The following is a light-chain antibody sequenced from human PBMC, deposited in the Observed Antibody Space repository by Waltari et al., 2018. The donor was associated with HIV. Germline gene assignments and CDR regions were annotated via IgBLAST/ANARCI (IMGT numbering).Light chain of an antibody. CDR3: QSYYLTNVV. Sequence: NFMLTQPHSVSESPGQTVTISCTRTRGHLGSYFVAWYQRRPGSAPTTLIYEEDKRPSGVPDRFSGSIDSSSNSASLTISGLKTEDEADYYCQSYYLTNVVFGGGTKLTVL. J-gene: IGLJ2*01. CDR2: EED. CDR1: RGHLGSYF. V-gene: IGLV6-57*04.